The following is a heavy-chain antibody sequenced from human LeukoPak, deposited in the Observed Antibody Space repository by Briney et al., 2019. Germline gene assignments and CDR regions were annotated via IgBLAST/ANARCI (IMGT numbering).Heavy chain of an antibody. CDR3: AAGWVCSGGSCYYYFDY. CDR1: GFTFTSSA. D-gene: IGHD2-15*01. J-gene: IGHJ4*02. CDR2: IVVGSGNT. Sequence: TSVKVSCKASGFTFTSSAMQWVRQARGQRLEWIGWIVVGSGNTNYGQKFQERVTITRDMSTSTAYMELSSLRSEDTAVYYCAAGWVCSGGSCYYYFDYWGQGTLVTVSS. V-gene: IGHV1-58*02.